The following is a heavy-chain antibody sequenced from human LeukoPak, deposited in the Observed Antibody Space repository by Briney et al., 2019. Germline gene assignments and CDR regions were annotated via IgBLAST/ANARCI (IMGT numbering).Heavy chain of an antibody. CDR3: ASLKALWFGDLKGAFDI. J-gene: IGHJ3*02. D-gene: IGHD3-10*01. V-gene: IGHV4-39*07. CDR1: GGSISSSSYY. CDR2: IYYSGST. Sequence: SETLSLTCTVSGGSISSSSYYWGWIRQPPGKGLEWIGSIYYSGSTYYNPSLKSRVTISVDTSKNQFSLKLSSVTAADTAVYYCASLKALWFGDLKGAFDIWGQGTMVTVSS.